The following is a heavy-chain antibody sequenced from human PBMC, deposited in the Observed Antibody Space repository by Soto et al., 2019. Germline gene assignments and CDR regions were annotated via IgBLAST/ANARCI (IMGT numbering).Heavy chain of an antibody. CDR3: ARGRVAARPGGIVSSWFDP. D-gene: IGHD6-6*01. Sequence: SVKVSCKASGGTFSSYAISWVRQAPGQGLEWMGGIIPIFGTANYAQKFQGRVTITADESTSTAYMELSSLRSEDTAVYYCARGRVAARPGGIVSSWFDPWGQGTLVTVSS. CDR1: GGTFSSYA. J-gene: IGHJ5*02. CDR2: IIPIFGTA. V-gene: IGHV1-69*13.